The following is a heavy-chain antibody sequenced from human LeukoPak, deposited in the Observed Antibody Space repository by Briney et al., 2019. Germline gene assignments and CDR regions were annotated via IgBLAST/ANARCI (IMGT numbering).Heavy chain of an antibody. CDR1: GYTFTSYY. D-gene: IGHD6-13*01. CDR2: INPSGGST. CDR3: ARDPSSYYFDY. J-gene: IGHJ4*02. Sequence: GASVKVSCKASGYTFTSYYMHWVRQAPGQGLEWMGIINPSGGSTSYAQEFQGRVTMTGDTSTSTVYMELSSLRSEDTAVYYCARDPSSYYFDYWGQGTLVTVSS. V-gene: IGHV1-46*01.